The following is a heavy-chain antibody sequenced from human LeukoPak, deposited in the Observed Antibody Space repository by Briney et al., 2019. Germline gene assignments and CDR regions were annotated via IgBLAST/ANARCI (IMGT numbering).Heavy chain of an antibody. D-gene: IGHD3-10*01. CDR3: ARDRRGSGSFGFFDY. V-gene: IGHV3-30-3*01. CDR1: GFTFSSYA. J-gene: IGHJ4*02. Sequence: PGRSLRLSCAASGFTFSSYAMHWVRQAPGKGLEWVAVISYDGSNKYYTDSVKGRFTISRDNSKSTLYLQMNSLRTEDTAVYYCARDRRGSGSFGFFDYSGQGTLVTVPS. CDR2: ISYDGSNK.